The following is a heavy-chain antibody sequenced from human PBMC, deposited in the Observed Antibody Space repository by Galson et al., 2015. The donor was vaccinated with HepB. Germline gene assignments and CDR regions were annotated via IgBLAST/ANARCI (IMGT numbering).Heavy chain of an antibody. Sequence: SLRLSCAASGFTFSRYWMSWVRQAPGKGLEWVANIKQDGSEKYYVDSVKGRFTISRDNAKNSLYLQMNSLRAEDTAVYYCARGERDVDFWSGYYYYGMDVWAKGPRSPSP. CDR3: ARGERDVDFWSGYYYYGMDV. D-gene: IGHD3-3*01. J-gene: IGHJ6*02. CDR2: IKQDGSEK. V-gene: IGHV3-7*01. CDR1: GFTFSRYW.